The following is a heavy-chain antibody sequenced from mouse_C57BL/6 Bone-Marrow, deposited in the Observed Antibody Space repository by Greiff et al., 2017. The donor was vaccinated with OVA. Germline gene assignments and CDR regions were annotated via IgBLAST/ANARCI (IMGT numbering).Heavy chain of an antibody. Sequence: QVQLKEPGAELVKPGASVKMSCKASGYTFTSYWITWVKQRPGQGLEWIGDIYPGSGSTNYNEKFKSKATLTVDTSSSTAYMQLSSLTSEDSAVYYCARPDYYGSSYWYFDVWGTGTTVTVSS. CDR3: ARPDYYGSSYWYFDV. D-gene: IGHD1-1*01. CDR1: GYTFTSYW. V-gene: IGHV1-55*01. J-gene: IGHJ1*03. CDR2: IYPGSGST.